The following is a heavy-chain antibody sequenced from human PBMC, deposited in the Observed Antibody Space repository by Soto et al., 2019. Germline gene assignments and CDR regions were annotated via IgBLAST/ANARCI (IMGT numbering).Heavy chain of an antibody. V-gene: IGHV4-59*01. CDR2: IYYSGST. D-gene: IGHD6-19*01. Sequence: SETLSLTCAVYGGSFSGYYWSWIRQPPGKGLEWIGYIYYSGSTNYNPSLKSRVTISVDTSKNRFSLKLSSVTAADTAVYYCARDSGSGWLTFDYWGQGTLVTVSS. CDR3: ARDSGSGWLTFDY. J-gene: IGHJ4*02. CDR1: GGSFSGYY.